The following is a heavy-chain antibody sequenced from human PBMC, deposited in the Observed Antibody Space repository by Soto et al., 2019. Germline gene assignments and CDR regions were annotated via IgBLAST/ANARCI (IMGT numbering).Heavy chain of an antibody. D-gene: IGHD1-1*01. CDR1: GFTFSTYA. CDR2: ISGSGGSI. Sequence: EVQLLESGGGLVHPGGSLRLSCAASGFTFSTYAMNWVRQAPGNGLEWVSAISGSGGSIHYADSVKGRFTISRDNSKNTLYLQMNSLRDEDTAVYHCVKGYWKGDVWGQGTTVTVSS. CDR3: VKGYWKGDV. J-gene: IGHJ6*02. V-gene: IGHV3-23*01.